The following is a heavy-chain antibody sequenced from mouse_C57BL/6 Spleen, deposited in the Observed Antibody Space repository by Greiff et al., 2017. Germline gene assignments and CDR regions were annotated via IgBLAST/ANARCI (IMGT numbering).Heavy chain of an antibody. CDR3: ARRYYGSSYGYWYFDV. V-gene: IGHV1-47*01. CDR1: GYTFTTYP. J-gene: IGHJ1*03. Sequence: QVQLKQSGAELVKPGASVKMSCKASGYTFTTYPIEWMKQNHGKSLEWIGNFHPYNDDTKYNEKFKGKATLTVEKSSSTVYLELSRLTSDDSAVYYCARRYYGSSYGYWYFDVWGTGTTVTVSS. CDR2: FHPYNDDT. D-gene: IGHD1-1*01.